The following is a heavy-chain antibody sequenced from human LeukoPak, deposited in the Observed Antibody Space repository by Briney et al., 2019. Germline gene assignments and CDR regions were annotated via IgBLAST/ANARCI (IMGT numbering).Heavy chain of an antibody. CDR1: GFTFSSYG. V-gene: IGHV3-30*02. D-gene: IGHD3-10*01. J-gene: IGHJ4*02. CDR3: AKDPPQYGSGSYYFDY. Sequence: GGSLRLSCAASGFTFSSYGMHWVRQAPAKGLEWVAFIWYDGNDKYYADSVKGRFTISRDSSKNTLYLQMNSLRAEDTAVYYCAKDPPQYGSGSYYFDYWGQGTLVTVFS. CDR2: IWYDGNDK.